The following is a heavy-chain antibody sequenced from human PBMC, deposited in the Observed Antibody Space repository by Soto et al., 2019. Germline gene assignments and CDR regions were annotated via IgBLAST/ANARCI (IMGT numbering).Heavy chain of an antibody. J-gene: IGHJ4*02. V-gene: IGHV4-59*01. D-gene: IGHD3-10*01. CDR3: ARAPRGNYGYPSYFDY. Sequence: NPSETLSLTCTVSGGSICSYYWSWIRQPPGKGLEWIGYIYYSGSTNYNPSLKSRVTISVDTSKNQFSLKLSSVTAADTAVYYCARAPRGNYGYPSYFDYWGQGTLVTVSS. CDR1: GGSICSYY. CDR2: IYYSGST.